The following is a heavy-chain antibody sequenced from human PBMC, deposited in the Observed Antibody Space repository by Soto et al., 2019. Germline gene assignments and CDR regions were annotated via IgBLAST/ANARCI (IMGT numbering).Heavy chain of an antibody. D-gene: IGHD4-17*01. V-gene: IGHV3-30-3*01. CDR3: ARDPYGGNSRLYYGMDV. J-gene: IGHJ6*02. CDR1: GFTFSSYA. CDR2: ISYDGSNK. Sequence: GGSLRLSCAASGFTFSSYAMHWVRQAPGKGLEWVAVISYDGSNKYYADSVKGRFTISRDNSKNTLYLQMNSLRAEDTAVYYCARDPYGGNSRLYYGMDVWGQGTTVTVSS.